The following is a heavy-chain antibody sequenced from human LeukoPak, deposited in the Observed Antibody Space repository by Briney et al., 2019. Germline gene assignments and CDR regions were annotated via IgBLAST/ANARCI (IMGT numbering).Heavy chain of an antibody. D-gene: IGHD6-13*01. CDR3: GRGFGSSSWYRVGY. CDR2: INPGGGST. V-gene: IGHV1-46*01. J-gene: IGHJ4*02. CDR1: GYTFTSYY. Sequence: ASVKVSCKPAGYTFTSYYMHWVRQAPGQGLEWMGIINPGGGSTNYEQKFQGRVTMTRDTSTSTVYMELSSLRSEDTAVYYCGRGFGSSSWYRVGYWGQGTLVTVSS.